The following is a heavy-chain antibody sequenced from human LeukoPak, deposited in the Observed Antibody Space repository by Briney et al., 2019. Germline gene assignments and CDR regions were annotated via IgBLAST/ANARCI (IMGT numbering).Heavy chain of an antibody. V-gene: IGHV4-39*01. CDR1: GGSISGSSYY. Sequence: RASETLSLTCTVSGGSISGSSYYWGWIRQPPGKGLEWIGSIYYSGSTYYNPSLKSRVTISVDTSKNQFSLKLSSVTAADTAVYYCAKSGYSGGVDYWGQGTLVTVSS. CDR3: AKSGYSGGVDY. CDR2: IYYSGST. J-gene: IGHJ4*02. D-gene: IGHD5-18*01.